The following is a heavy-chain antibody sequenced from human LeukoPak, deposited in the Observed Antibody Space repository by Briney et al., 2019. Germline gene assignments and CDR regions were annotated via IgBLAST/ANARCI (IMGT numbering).Heavy chain of an antibody. CDR1: GGTFSSYA. V-gene: IGHV1-69*04. D-gene: IGHD3-22*01. CDR3: ARGDYYDSSGYCLDY. CDR2: IIPIPGIA. J-gene: IGHJ4*02. Sequence: ASVKVSCKASGGTFSSYAISWVRQAPGQGLEWMGRIIPIPGIANYAQKFQGRVTMTRDTSTSTVYMELSSLRSEDTAVYYCARGDYYDSSGYCLDYWGQGTLVTVSS.